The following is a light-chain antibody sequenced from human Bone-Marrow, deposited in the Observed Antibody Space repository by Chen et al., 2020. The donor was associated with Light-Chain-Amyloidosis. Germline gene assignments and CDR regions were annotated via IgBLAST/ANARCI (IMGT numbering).Light chain of an antibody. J-gene: IGKJ4*01. CDR1: QTISSNY. Sequence: EIVLTQSPGTLSLSPGEGANLSCRASQTISSNYLTWYQQKFGQAPRLRIYGSSSRATGIPDRFTGSGSGTDFTRTINRLEPEDLAMYYCQQYGTSPLTFGGGTKVEIQ. CDR3: QQYGTSPLT. V-gene: IGKV3-20*01. CDR2: GSS.